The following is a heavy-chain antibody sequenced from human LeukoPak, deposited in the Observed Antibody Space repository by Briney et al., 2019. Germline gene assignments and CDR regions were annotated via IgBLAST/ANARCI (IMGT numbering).Heavy chain of an antibody. Sequence: PGGSLRLSCAASGFTFSTYAMSWVRQAPGKGLEWVSTISDTGGSTYNADSVMGRFTISRDNSKNTLYLQMKRLRADDTAVYYCAISRNYYGSGSYPDHSFDYWGQGTLVTVSS. V-gene: IGHV3-23*01. CDR3: AISRNYYGSGSYPDHSFDY. D-gene: IGHD3-10*01. J-gene: IGHJ4*02. CDR1: GFTFSTYA. CDR2: ISDTGGST.